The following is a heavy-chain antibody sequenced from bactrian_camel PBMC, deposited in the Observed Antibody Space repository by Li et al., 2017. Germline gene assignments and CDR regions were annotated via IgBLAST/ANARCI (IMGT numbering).Heavy chain of an antibody. CDR3: TKVGPSGVPELII. V-gene: IGHV3S6*01. J-gene: IGHJ4*01. Sequence: QVQLVESGGGSVQSGGSLRLSCRASVFTESTYCMGWFRQAPGKEREGVALTGTYDSYTLYADSVRGRFTISRDNAKNTVYLQLNSLKTDDMAMYYCTKVGPSGVPELIIWGQGTQVTVS. CDR2: TGTYDSYT. D-gene: IGHD4*01. CDR1: VFTESTYC.